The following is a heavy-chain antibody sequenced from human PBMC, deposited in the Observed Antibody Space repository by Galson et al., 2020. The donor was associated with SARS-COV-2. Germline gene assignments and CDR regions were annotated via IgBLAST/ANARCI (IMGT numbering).Heavy chain of an antibody. J-gene: IGHJ2*01. CDR3: ARGSGSSAAVGYFDL. CDR2: IYYGGST. CDR1: GGSISSYF. Sequence: SETLSLTCTVSGGSISSYFWNWIRLPPGKGLEWIGYIYYGGSTNHNPSLKSRVTITVRKSTNQISLKLSSVTAADTAVYYCARGSGSSAAVGYFDLWGRGTLVTVSS. V-gene: IGHV4-59*01. D-gene: IGHD6-25*01.